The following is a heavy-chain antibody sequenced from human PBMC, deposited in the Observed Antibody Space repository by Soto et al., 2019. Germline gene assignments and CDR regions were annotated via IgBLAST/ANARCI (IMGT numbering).Heavy chain of an antibody. D-gene: IGHD3-3*01. V-gene: IGHV1-69*13. CDR3: ARDRRLNDFWSGYPRHSYGMDV. J-gene: IGHJ6*02. Sequence: VKVSCKASGGTFSSYAISWVRQAPGQGLEWMGGIIPIFGTANYAQKFQGRVTITADESTSTAYMELSSLRSEDTAVYYCARDRRLNDFWSGYPRHSYGMDVWGQGTTVTVSS. CDR2: IIPIFGTA. CDR1: GGTFSSYA.